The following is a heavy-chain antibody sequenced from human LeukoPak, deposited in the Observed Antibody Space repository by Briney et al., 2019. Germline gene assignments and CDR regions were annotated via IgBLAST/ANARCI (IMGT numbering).Heavy chain of an antibody. Sequence: SVKVSCKASGGTFSSYAISWVRQAPGQGLEWMGRIIPILGIANYAQKFQGRVTITADKSTSTAYMELSSLRSEDTAVYYCARGAELTSFDYWGQGTLVTVSS. V-gene: IGHV1-69*04. CDR1: GGTFSSYA. CDR3: ARGAELTSFDY. D-gene: IGHD1-7*01. CDR2: IIPILGIA. J-gene: IGHJ4*02.